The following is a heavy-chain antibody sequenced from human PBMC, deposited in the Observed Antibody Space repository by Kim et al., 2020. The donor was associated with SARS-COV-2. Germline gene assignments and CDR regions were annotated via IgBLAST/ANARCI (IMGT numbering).Heavy chain of an antibody. J-gene: IGHJ4*02. Sequence: SVKVSCKASGGTFSSYAISWVRQAPGQGLEWMGGIIPIFGTANYAQKFQGRVTITADKSTSTAYMELSSLRSEDTAVYYCARDKSGGSTLGYFDYWGQGTLVTVSS. CDR3: ARDKSGGSTLGYFDY. CDR2: IIPIFGTA. V-gene: IGHV1-69*06. CDR1: GGTFSSYA. D-gene: IGHD2-15*01.